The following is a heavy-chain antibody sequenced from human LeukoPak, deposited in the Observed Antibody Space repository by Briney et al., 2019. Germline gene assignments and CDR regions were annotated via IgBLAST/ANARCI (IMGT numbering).Heavy chain of an antibody. J-gene: IGHJ4*02. V-gene: IGHV3-9*03. CDR3: AKDQARTVTTYSFDY. CDR1: GFTFDDYA. CDR2: ISWNSGSI. D-gene: IGHD4-17*01. Sequence: PGRSLRLSCAASGFTFDDYAMHWVRQAPGKGLEWVSGISWNSGSIGYADSVKGRFTISRDNAKNSLYLQMNSLRAEDMALYYCAKDQARTVTTYSFDYWGQGTLVTVSS.